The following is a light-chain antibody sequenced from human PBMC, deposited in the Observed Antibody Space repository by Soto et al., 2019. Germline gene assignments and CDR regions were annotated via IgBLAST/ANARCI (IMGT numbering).Light chain of an antibody. J-gene: IGKJ1*01. CDR1: QSVSNNY. V-gene: IGKV3-20*01. CDR2: GAS. Sequence: EVGLSQSSGTLSLSTGERATLSCRASQSVSNNYLAWYQQKPGQAPRLLIYGASNRATGIPDRFSGSGSGTDFTLTISRLEPEGFAVYYCQQYGSSGTFGQGTKVDSK. CDR3: QQYGSSGT.